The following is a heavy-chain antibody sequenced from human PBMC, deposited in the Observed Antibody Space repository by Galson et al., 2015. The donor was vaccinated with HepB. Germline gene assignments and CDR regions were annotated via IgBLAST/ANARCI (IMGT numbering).Heavy chain of an antibody. J-gene: IGHJ4*02. V-gene: IGHV6-1*01. CDR3: ARDYYGSGSSLYFFDY. CDR1: GDSVSSNSAA. Sequence: CAISGDSVSSNSAAWNWIRQSPSRGLEWLGRTYYRSKWYHDYAVSVKSRITINPATSKNQFPLQLKSVTPEDTAVYYCARDYYGSGSSLYFFDYWGQGTLVTVSS. CDR2: TYYRSKWYH. D-gene: IGHD3-10*01.